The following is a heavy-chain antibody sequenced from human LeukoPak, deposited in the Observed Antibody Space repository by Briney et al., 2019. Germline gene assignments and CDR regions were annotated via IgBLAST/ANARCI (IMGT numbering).Heavy chain of an antibody. CDR3: ARDRAAAGYYYYYGMDV. J-gene: IGHJ6*04. V-gene: IGHV6-1*01. CDR1: GDSVSSNSAA. D-gene: IGHD6-13*01. Sequence: SQTLSLTCAISGDSVSSNSAAWNWIRQSPSRGLEWLGRTYYRSKGYNDYAVSVKSRITINPDTSKNQFSLQLNSVTPEDTAVYYCARDRAAAGYYYYYGMDVWGKGTTVTVSS. CDR2: TYYRSKGYN.